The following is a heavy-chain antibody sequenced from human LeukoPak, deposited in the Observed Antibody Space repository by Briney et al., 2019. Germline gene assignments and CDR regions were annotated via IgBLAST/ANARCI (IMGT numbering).Heavy chain of an antibody. D-gene: IGHD6-13*01. CDR1: GDSISNNNW. V-gene: IGHV4/OR15-8*01. CDR2: IHYGGSA. Sequence: SETLSLTCVVSGDSISNNNWWSWVRQSPGKGLEWIGEIHYGGSATYNPSLNSRVSISLDKSKNQFSLKLRSVTAADTAVYYCARNGPTAAGASDIWGQGTPVTVSS. CDR3: ARNGPTAAGASDI. J-gene: IGHJ3*02.